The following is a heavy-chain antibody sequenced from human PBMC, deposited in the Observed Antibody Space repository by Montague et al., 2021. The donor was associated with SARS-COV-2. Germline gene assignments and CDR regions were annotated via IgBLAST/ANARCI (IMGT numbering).Heavy chain of an antibody. V-gene: IGHV4-39*01. CDR2: FYYAGGT. J-gene: IGHJ4*02. Sequence: SETLSLTCTVSCGSVRRISSHWGWIRQPPGKGLEYIGSFYYAGGTQYNPSLKSRVTISVDTSNDQFSLKMNSVTAADTAVYFCARLYGSSFDYWGQGTLVTVSS. D-gene: IGHD4-17*01. CDR3: ARLYGSSFDY. CDR1: CGSVRRISSH.